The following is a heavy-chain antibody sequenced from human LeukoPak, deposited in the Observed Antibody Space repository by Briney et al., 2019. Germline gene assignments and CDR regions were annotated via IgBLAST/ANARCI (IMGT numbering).Heavy chain of an antibody. CDR3: ARDGYDYSAFDI. CDR2: IYYSGST. CDR1: GGSISSGDYY. J-gene: IGHJ3*02. V-gene: IGHV4-30-4*08. Sequence: PSETLSLTCTVSGGSISSGDYYWRWLRQPPGKGLEWIGYIYYSGSTYYNPSLKSRVTISVDTSKNQFSLKLSSVTAADTAMYYCARDGYDYSAFDIWGQGTMVTVSS. D-gene: IGHD5-12*01.